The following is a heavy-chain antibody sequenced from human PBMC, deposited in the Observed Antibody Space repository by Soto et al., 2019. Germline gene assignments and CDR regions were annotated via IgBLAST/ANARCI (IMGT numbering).Heavy chain of an antibody. Sequence: QVQLEESGPGLVKPSETLSLSCSVSGGSISSGRDYWGGIRQPPGRGLEWIGSTYYSGNTFYNPSLRRRVTIALDTAKNQVSLKLTSVTAADTAVYYCARRRKDWFDPWGQGTLVTVSS. CDR2: TYYSGNT. J-gene: IGHJ5*02. CDR1: GGSISSGRDY. V-gene: IGHV4-39*01. CDR3: ARRRKDWFDP.